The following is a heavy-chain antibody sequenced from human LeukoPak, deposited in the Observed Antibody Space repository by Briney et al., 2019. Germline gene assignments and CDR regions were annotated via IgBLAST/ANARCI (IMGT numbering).Heavy chain of an antibody. Sequence: PGGSLRLSCAASGFTVSSNYMSWVRQAPGKGLEWVSVIYSGGSTYYADSVKGRFTISRDNSKNTLYLQMNSLRAEDTAVYYCSYSSSSVGYMDVWGKGTMVTVSS. CDR2: IYSGGST. J-gene: IGHJ6*03. CDR3: SYSSSSVGYMDV. V-gene: IGHV3-53*01. CDR1: GFTVSSNY. D-gene: IGHD6-6*01.